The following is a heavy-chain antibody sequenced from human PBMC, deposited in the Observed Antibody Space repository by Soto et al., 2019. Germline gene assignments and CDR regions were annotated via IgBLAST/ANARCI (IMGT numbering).Heavy chain of an antibody. CDR1: GFTFGDYY. J-gene: IGHJ4*02. Sequence: VQLVESGGGLVKPGVSLRRSCAASGFTFGDYYMSWIRQAPGKGLEWVSYISSRSSTIFYADSVKGRFTISRDNVKNSLYLQMNSLRAEDTAVYYCASGTNGAFFVYWGQGILVTVSS. V-gene: IGHV3-11*01. CDR3: ASGTNGAFFVY. CDR2: ISSRSSTI. D-gene: IGHD2-8*01.